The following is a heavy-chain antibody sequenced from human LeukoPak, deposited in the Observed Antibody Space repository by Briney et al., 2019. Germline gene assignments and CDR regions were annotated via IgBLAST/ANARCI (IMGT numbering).Heavy chain of an antibody. Sequence: GASVKVSCKASGYTFTSYAMNWVRQAPGQGLEWMGWINPNSGGTNYAQKFQGRVTMTRNTSISTAYMELSSLRSEDTAVYYCARAGYSSGWYGVYYYYMDVWGKGTTVTISS. D-gene: IGHD6-19*01. V-gene: IGHV1-8*02. CDR1: GYTFTSYA. CDR2: INPNSGGT. J-gene: IGHJ6*03. CDR3: ARAGYSSGWYGVYYYYMDV.